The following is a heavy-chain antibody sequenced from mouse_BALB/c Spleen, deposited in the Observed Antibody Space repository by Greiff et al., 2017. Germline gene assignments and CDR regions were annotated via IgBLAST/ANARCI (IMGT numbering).Heavy chain of an antibody. J-gene: IGHJ2*01. CDR1: GYTFTSYW. Sequence: QVQLQQSGPELVKPGASVKLSCKASGYTFTSYWMHWVKQRPGQGLEWIGEINPSNGRTNYNEKFKSKATLTVDKSSSTAYMQLSSLTSEDSAVYYCARGSFYFDYWGQGTTLTVSS. CDR2: INPSNGRT. CDR3: ARGSFYFDY. V-gene: IGHV1S81*02.